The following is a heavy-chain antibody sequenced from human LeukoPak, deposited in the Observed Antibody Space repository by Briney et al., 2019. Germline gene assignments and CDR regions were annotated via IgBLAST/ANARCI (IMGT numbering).Heavy chain of an antibody. CDR1: GFTFRTYG. V-gene: IGHV3-23*01. D-gene: IGHD7-27*01. Sequence: GGSLRLSCEASGFTFRTYGMTWVRQAPGKGLEWVSGITGSSTWTYYADSVKGRFTISRDNSKNPLHLQMTSLRAEDTAIYYCARELVSLGTGYFDLWGRGTLVTVSS. CDR2: ITGSSTWT. J-gene: IGHJ2*01. CDR3: ARELVSLGTGYFDL.